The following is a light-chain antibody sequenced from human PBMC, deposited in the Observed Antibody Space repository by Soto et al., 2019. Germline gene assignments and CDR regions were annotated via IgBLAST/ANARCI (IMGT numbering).Light chain of an antibody. J-gene: IGKJ1*01. CDR2: AAS. CDR3: QQYYSYPLT. Sequence: DIQLTQSRSFLSATVGDRVIITCRASQGISSYLAWYQQKPGKAPKLLIYAASTLQSGVPSRFSGSGSGTDFTLTISCLQSEDFATYYCQQYYSYPLTFGQGTKVDIK. CDR1: QGISSY. V-gene: IGKV1-9*01.